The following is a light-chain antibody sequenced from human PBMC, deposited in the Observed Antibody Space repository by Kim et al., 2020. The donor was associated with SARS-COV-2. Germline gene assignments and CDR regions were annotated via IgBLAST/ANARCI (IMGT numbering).Light chain of an antibody. Sequence: SASGGNRVPITCRASQNVSPSLNWNQHQPGKAPKLLIYAVSSLQSGVPSRFSGSGSGTDFTLTISNLQPEDFALYYCQQSHGFPYSFGQGTKLEI. V-gene: IGKV1-39*01. CDR3: QQSHGFPYS. CDR2: AVS. CDR1: QNVSPS. J-gene: IGKJ2*03.